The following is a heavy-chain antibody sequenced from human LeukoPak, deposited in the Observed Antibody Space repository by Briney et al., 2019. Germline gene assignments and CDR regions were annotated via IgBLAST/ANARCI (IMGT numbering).Heavy chain of an antibody. Sequence: GGSLRLSCAASGFTLSNYAMSWVRQAPGKGLEWVSAISVSGGSTYYADSVKGRFTISRDNSKNTLYLQMNSLRADDTAVYYCAKVGLAAADTSYFDYWGQGTLVTVSS. J-gene: IGHJ4*02. CDR2: ISVSGGST. V-gene: IGHV3-23*01. CDR3: AKVGLAAADTSYFDY. D-gene: IGHD6-13*01. CDR1: GFTLSNYA.